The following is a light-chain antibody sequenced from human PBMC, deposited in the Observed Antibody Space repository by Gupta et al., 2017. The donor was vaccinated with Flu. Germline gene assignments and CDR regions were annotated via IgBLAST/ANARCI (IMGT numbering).Light chain of an antibody. CDR2: GAS. Sequence: AALSVSPGERATLSCRASQSVSNSLAWYQQKPGQAPRLLVYGASTRATGIPARFSGSGSGTEFTLTINSRQSEDFAVYFCQQYNNWPPFTFGHGTRVDIK. CDR1: QSVSNS. V-gene: IGKV3-15*01. CDR3: QQYNNWPPFT. J-gene: IGKJ3*01.